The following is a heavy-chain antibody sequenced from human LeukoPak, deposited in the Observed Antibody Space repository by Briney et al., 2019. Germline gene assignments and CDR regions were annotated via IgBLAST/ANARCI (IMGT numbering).Heavy chain of an antibody. Sequence: PSETLSLTCTVSGGSISSSSYYWGWIRQPPGKGLEWIGSIYYSGSTYYNPSLKSRVTISVDTSKNQFSLKLSSVTAADTAVYYCARLPVTARYWYFDLWGRGTLVTVSS. CDR3: ARLPVTARYWYFDL. J-gene: IGHJ2*01. D-gene: IGHD2-21*02. CDR1: GGSISSSSYY. CDR2: IYYSGST. V-gene: IGHV4-39*01.